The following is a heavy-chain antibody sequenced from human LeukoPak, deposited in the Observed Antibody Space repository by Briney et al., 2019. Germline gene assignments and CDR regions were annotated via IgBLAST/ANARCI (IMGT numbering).Heavy chain of an antibody. CDR3: AKGRSGYDYH. Sequence: PGGSLRLSCAASGFTFSSYNMNWVRQAPGKGLEWVSSITSSSSHIYYADSVKGRFTISRDNSKNTLYLQMNSLRAEDTAVYYCAKGRSGYDYHWGQGTLVTVSS. CDR1: GFTFSSYN. J-gene: IGHJ5*02. D-gene: IGHD5-12*01. CDR2: ITSSSSHI. V-gene: IGHV3-21*01.